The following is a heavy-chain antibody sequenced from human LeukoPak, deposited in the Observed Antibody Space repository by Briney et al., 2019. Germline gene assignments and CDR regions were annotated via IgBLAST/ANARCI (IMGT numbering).Heavy chain of an antibody. J-gene: IGHJ5*02. Sequence: SETLSLTCTVSGGSISSYYWSWIRQPPGKGLEWIGYIYYSGSTNYNPSLKSRVTISVDTSKNQFSLKLSSVTAADTAVYYCARVGYYYGSDWFDPWGQGTLVTVSS. V-gene: IGHV4-59*01. CDR3: ARVGYYYGSDWFDP. CDR2: IYYSGST. CDR1: GGSISSYY. D-gene: IGHD3-10*01.